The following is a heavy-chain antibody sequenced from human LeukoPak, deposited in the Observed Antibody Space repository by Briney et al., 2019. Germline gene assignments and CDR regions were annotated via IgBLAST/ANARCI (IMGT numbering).Heavy chain of an antibody. CDR2: ISAYNDNT. V-gene: IGHV1-18*01. Sequence: ASVKVSCKASGYTFTSYGISWVRQAPGQGLEWMGWISAYNDNTNYAQKLQGRVTMTTDTSTSTAYMELRSLRSDDTAVYYCARDFCSSTGCYTFSWFDPWGQGTLVTVSS. J-gene: IGHJ5*02. CDR3: ARDFCSSTGCYTFSWFDP. D-gene: IGHD2-2*02. CDR1: GYTFTSYG.